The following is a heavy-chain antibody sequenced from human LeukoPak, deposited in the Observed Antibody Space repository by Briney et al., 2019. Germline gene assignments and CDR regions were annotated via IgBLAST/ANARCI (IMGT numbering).Heavy chain of an antibody. V-gene: IGHV4-59*01. Sequence: SETLSLTCTVSGGSISSYYWSWIRQPPGKGLEWIGYIYYSGSTNYNPSLKSRVTISVDTSKNQFSLKLSSVTAADTAVYYCARAQPLYYYNSSGPREAFDIWGQGTMVTVSS. CDR3: ARAQPLYYYNSSGPREAFDI. D-gene: IGHD3-22*01. CDR2: IYYSGST. J-gene: IGHJ3*02. CDR1: GGSISSYY.